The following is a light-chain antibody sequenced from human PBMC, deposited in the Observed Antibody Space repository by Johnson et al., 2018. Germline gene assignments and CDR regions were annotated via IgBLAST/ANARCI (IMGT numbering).Light chain of an antibody. CDR1: SSNIGNNY. Sequence: SVLTQPPSVSAAPGQKVTISCSGSSSNIGNNYVSWYQQLPGTAPKLLIYENNKRPSGIPDRFSGSKSGTSATLGITGLQTGDEAEYYCGTWDSSLSAGNVSGTGTKVTVL. CDR3: GTWDSSLSAGNV. J-gene: IGLJ1*01. V-gene: IGLV1-51*02. CDR2: ENN.